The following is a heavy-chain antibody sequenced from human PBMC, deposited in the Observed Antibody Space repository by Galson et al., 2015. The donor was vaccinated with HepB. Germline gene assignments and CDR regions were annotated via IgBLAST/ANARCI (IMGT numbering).Heavy chain of an antibody. CDR2: ISYDGGNK. CDR1: GFIFSSQS. V-gene: IGHV3-30*03. D-gene: IGHD2-15*01. Sequence: SLRLSCAASGFIFSSQSMTWVRQAPGKGLEWVAVISYDGGNKYYADSVKGRFTISRDNSENTLYLQLNSLRTEDTAVYYCARSRSCIGGKCYEDFNFFAPWGQGTPVTVSS. J-gene: IGHJ5*02. CDR3: ARSRSCIGGKCYEDFNFFAP.